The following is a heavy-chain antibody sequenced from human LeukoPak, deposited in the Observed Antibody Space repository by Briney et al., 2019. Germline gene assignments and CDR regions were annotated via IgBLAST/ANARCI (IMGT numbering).Heavy chain of an antibody. D-gene: IGHD3-10*01. CDR2: ISSDSSTI. J-gene: IGHJ3*02. CDR1: GFTFSYYS. CDR3: ARESGRAFDI. Sequence: GGSLRLSCAASGFTFSYYSMNWVRQAPGKGLEWLSYISSDSSTIYYADSVKGRFTISRDNAKNSLYPQMNSLRAEDTAVYYCARESGRAFDIWGQGTMVTVSS. V-gene: IGHV3-48*04.